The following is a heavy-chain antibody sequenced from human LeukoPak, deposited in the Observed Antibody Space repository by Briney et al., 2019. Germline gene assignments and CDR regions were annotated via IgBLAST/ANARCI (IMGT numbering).Heavy chain of an antibody. V-gene: IGHV4-39*07. Sequence: SETLSLTCSVSGGSISSSGHYWGWIRQSPEMGLDWIGSIYSNGNTYYNPSVKSRVTISVDTSKNQFSLKLTSVTAAETAVYYCARSATVTTGYFDYWGQGALVTVSS. CDR1: GGSISSSGHY. D-gene: IGHD4-17*01. CDR3: ARSATVTTGYFDY. CDR2: IYSNGNT. J-gene: IGHJ4*02.